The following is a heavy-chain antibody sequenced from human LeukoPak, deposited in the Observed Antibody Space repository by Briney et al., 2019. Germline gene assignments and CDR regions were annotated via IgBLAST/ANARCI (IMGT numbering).Heavy chain of an antibody. D-gene: IGHD2-15*01. CDR2: ISSSSSTI. V-gene: IGHV3-48*01. CDR1: GFTFSSYS. Sequence: PGGSLRLSCAASGFTFSSYSMNWVRQAPGKGLEWVSYISSSSSTIYYADSVKGRFTISRDNAKNSLYLQMNSLRAEDTAVYYCARGGVVVVGEDAFDIWGQGTMVTVSS. CDR3: ARGGVVVVGEDAFDI. J-gene: IGHJ3*02.